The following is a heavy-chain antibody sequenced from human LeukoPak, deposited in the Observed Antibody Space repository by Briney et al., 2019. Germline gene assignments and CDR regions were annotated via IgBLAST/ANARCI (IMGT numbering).Heavy chain of an antibody. CDR1: GFTLITYW. CDR2: INQDGSEK. J-gene: IGHJ3*02. CDR3: AREPRGYAFDI. Sequence: GGSLRLSCAASGFTLITYWMTWVRQAPGKGLEWVANINQDGSEKYYVGSVKGRFTISRDNARNSLYLQMNSLRAEDTAVYYCAREPRGYAFDIWGQGTMVTVSS. V-gene: IGHV3-7*01.